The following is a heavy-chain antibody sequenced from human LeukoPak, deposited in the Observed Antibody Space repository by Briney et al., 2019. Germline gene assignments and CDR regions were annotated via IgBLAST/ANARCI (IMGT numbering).Heavy chain of an antibody. D-gene: IGHD6-13*01. CDR3: AKGYSMSF. J-gene: IGHJ4*02. Sequence: SETLSLTCTVSGGSISSSSYYWGWIRQPPGKGLEWIGSIYYSGSTYYNPSLKSRVTISVDTSTNQFSLQLDSVTPEDTAVYYCAKGYSMSFWGQGTLVTVSS. CDR2: IYYSGST. V-gene: IGHV4-39*07. CDR1: GGSISSSSYY.